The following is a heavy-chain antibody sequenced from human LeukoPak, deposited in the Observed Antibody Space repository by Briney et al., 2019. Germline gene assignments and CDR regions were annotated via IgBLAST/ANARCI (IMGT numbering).Heavy chain of an antibody. Sequence: GGSLRLSCAASGFTFSSYAMHWVRQAPGKGLEYVSAISSNGGSTYYANSVKGRFTISRDNSKNTLYLQMGSLRAEDMAVYYCARDGGCSSTSCYSRDYYYYMDVWGKGTTVTVSS. CDR2: ISSNGGST. CDR1: GFTFSSYA. J-gene: IGHJ6*03. CDR3: ARDGGCSSTSCYSRDYYYYMDV. D-gene: IGHD2-2*01. V-gene: IGHV3-64*01.